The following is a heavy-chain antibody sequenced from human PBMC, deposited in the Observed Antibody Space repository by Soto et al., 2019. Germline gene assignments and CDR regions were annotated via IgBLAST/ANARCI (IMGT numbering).Heavy chain of an antibody. CDR1: GFTVSSNY. CDR3: AREEGGYDNYFDY. J-gene: IGHJ4*02. CDR2: IYSGGST. V-gene: IGHV3-66*01. D-gene: IGHD5-12*01. Sequence: GGSLRLSCAASGFTVSSNYMSWVRQAPGKGLEWVSVIYSGGSTYYADSVKGRFTISRDNSKNTLYLQMNSLRAEDTAVYYCAREEGGYDNYFDYWGQGTLVTVSS.